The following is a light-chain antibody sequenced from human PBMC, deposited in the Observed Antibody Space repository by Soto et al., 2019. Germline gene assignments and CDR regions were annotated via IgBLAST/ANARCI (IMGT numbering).Light chain of an antibody. V-gene: IGLV2-8*01. CDR3: TSYAGSNNLV. CDR2: EVS. CDR1: SSDIGGYNY. J-gene: IGLJ3*02. Sequence: ALTQPPSASGSPGQSVTISCTGTSSDIGGYNYVSWYQQHPGKAPKLIIYEVSKRPSGVPDRFSGSKSGNTASLTVSGLQAEDEADYYCTSYAGSNNLVFAGGTKVTV.